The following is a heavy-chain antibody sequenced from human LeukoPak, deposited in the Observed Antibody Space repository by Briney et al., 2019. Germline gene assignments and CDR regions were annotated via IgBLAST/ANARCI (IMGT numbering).Heavy chain of an antibody. J-gene: IGHJ4*02. V-gene: IGHV3-15*01. CDR2: IKSKTDGGAT. Sequence: PGGSLRLSCAASGFTFNDALMSWVRQTPGKGLEWVGRIKSKTDGGATDYAAPVKGRFTISRDDSKDTLWLQMNSLQTDDTAVYYCTAGVGASDFDYWGQGTLVTVSS. CDR3: TAGVGASDFDY. D-gene: IGHD1-26*01. CDR1: GFTFNDAL.